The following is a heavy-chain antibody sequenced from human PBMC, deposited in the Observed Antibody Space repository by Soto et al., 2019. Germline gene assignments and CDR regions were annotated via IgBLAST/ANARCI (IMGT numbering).Heavy chain of an antibody. V-gene: IGHV1-69*13. CDR1: GGTFSSYA. J-gene: IGHJ4*02. CDR3: ARRKVRGTEFDY. Sequence: SVKVSCKASGGTFSSYAISWVRQAPGQGLEWMGGIIPIFGTANYAQKFQGRVTITADESTSTAYMELSSLRSEDTAVYYCARRKVRGTEFDYWGQGTLVTVSS. D-gene: IGHD3-10*01. CDR2: IIPIFGTA.